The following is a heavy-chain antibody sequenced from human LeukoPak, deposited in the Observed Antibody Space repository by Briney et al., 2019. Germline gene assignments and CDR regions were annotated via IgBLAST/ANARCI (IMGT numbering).Heavy chain of an antibody. J-gene: IGHJ4*02. V-gene: IGHV4-4*02. CDR3: ARELGYYFDY. CDR2: IYHSGST. CDR1: GGSISSSNW. Sequence: PSETLSLTCAVSGGSISSSNWWSWVRQPPGKGLEWIGEIYHSGSTNYNPSLKSRVTMSVDKSKNQFSLKLSSVTAADTAVYYCARELGYYFDYWGQGTLVTVSS.